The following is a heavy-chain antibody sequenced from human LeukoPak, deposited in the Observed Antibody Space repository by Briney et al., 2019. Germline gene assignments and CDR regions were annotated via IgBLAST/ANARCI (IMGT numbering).Heavy chain of an antibody. V-gene: IGHV3-7*01. D-gene: IGHD7-27*01. CDR3: ARDSGDRPRAVGYYFDY. CDR2: IKQDGGET. Sequence: PGGSLRLSCAGSGFTFRTYWMAWVRQAPGKGPEWVANIKQDGGETYYGDSVQGRFTIFRDNAKNSLYLQMNSLTAEDTAVYYCARDSGDRPRAVGYYFDYWGQGSLVTVSS. CDR1: GFTFRTYW. J-gene: IGHJ4*02.